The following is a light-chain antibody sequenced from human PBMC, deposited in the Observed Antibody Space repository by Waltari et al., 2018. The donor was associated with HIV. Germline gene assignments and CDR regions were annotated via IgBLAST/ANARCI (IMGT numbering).Light chain of an antibody. J-gene: IGLJ3*02. V-gene: IGLV2-11*01. CDR2: DVS. Sequence: QSVLTQPRSVSGSPGHLVTISCPGTSSAVGGYAYVSWYQQHPGKAPKLVIYDVSNRPSGVPDRFSGSKSGNTASLTISGLQADDEADYYCWSYAGAFTWVFGGGTKLTVL. CDR1: SSAVGGYAY. CDR3: WSYAGAFTWV.